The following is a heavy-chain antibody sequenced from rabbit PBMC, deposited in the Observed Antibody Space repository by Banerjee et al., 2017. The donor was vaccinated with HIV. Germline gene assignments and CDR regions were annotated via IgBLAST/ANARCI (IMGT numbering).Heavy chain of an antibody. V-gene: IGHV1S7*01. J-gene: IGHJ4*01. CDR1: GFTLSSYY. CDR2: IDPVFGIT. Sequence: QLVESAGGLVQPGGSLKLSCKASGFTLSSYYMNWVRQAPGKGLEWIGYIDPVFGITYYASWVNGRFSISRENAQNTVFLQMTSLTDADTATYFCARDAGSDAYIDGVFNLWGQGTLVTVS. CDR3: ARDAGSDAYIDGVFNL. D-gene: IGHD4-2*01.